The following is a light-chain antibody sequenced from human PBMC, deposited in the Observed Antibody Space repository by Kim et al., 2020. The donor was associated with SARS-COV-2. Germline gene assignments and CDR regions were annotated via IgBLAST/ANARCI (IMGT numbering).Light chain of an antibody. J-gene: IGKJ1*01. Sequence: EIVLTQSPGTLSLSPGDRATLSCRASQSVSKNYLAWYQQRPGRAPTVLIYGTSNRATGIPDRFSGSGSGTDFTLTISSLDPEDFGVYYCQQYGSSPTFGQETKVDIK. V-gene: IGKV3-20*01. CDR3: QQYGSSPT. CDR1: QSVSKNY. CDR2: GTS.